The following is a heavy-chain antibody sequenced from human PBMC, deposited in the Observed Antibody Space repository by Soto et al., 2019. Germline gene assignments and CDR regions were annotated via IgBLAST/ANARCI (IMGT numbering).Heavy chain of an antibody. V-gene: IGHV3-21*01. J-gene: IGHJ4*02. CDR2: MRSGSDYM. Sequence: EVQLVESGGGLVKPGGSLRLSCAASGFTFSNYIMICVRQAPGMGLEWVSSMRSGSDYMYNADSVKGRFAISRDNAKNSLYLQMNSLRVEDTAVYYCARGGRYDLESPIDYWGQGTLVTVSS. D-gene: IGHD1-26*01. CDR1: GFTFSNYI. CDR3: ARGGRYDLESPIDY.